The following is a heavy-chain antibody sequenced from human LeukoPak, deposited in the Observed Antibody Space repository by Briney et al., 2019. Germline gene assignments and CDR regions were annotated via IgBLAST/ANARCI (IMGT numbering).Heavy chain of an antibody. Sequence: GGSLRLSCAASGFNFSGSAMHWVRQASGKGLEWVGRIRSKANSYATAYAASVKGRFTISRDDSKNTAYLQMDSLKTEDTAVYYCTRPSWSYYYYYGVDVWGQGTTVTVSS. CDR1: GFNFSGSA. J-gene: IGHJ6*02. V-gene: IGHV3-73*01. D-gene: IGHD6-13*01. CDR3: TRPSWSYYYYYGVDV. CDR2: IRSKANSYAT.